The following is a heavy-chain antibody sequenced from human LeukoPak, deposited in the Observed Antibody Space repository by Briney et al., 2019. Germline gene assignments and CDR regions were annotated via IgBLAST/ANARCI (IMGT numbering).Heavy chain of an antibody. J-gene: IGHJ6*03. CDR3: ARGRSALIGSYYYYYMDA. Sequence: PGGSLRLSCAASGFTFSSYWMTWVRQAPGKGLEWVANIKQDGSEKYYVDSVKGRFTISRDNAKNSLYLQMNSLRAEDTAVYYCARGRSALIGSYYYYYMDAWGKGTTVTVSS. CDR2: IKQDGSEK. D-gene: IGHD3-22*01. CDR1: GFTFSSYW. V-gene: IGHV3-7*04.